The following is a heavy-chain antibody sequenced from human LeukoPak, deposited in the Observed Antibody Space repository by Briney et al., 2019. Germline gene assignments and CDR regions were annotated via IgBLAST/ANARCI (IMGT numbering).Heavy chain of an antibody. J-gene: IGHJ5*02. CDR3: ARSPGVSGYSSTNWFDP. CDR1: GGSFSSYA. V-gene: IGHV1-69*13. D-gene: IGHD6-13*01. CDR2: IIHIFGTT. Sequence: SVKVSCKASGGSFSSYAISWVRQAPGQGLEWMGGIIHIFGTTNYAQKIQGRLTVTADESTSTAYMELSSLRSEDTAVYYCARSPGVSGYSSTNWFDPWGQGTLVTVSS.